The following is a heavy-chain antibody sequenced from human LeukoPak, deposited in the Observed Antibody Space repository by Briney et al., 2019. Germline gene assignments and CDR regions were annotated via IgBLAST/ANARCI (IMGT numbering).Heavy chain of an antibody. CDR3: ARDLDEMITWPLLDL. Sequence: GGSLRLSCAASGFTFSSYAMHWVRQAPGKGLEWVAVISYDGSNKYYADSVKGRFTISRDNSKNTLYLQMNSLRAADTAVYYCARDLDEMITWPLLDLWGRGTLVTVSS. D-gene: IGHD3-16*01. CDR2: ISYDGSNK. V-gene: IGHV3-30*04. J-gene: IGHJ2*01. CDR1: GFTFSSYA.